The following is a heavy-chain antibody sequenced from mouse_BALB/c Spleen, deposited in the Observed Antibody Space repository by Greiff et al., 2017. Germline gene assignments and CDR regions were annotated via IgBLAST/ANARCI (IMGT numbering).Heavy chain of an antibody. CDR1: GFNFTDYS. Sequence: EGKLVESGAELVRSGASVKLSCTASGFNFTDYSMHWVKQRPEQGLEWIGWIDPENGDTEYAPKFQGKATMTADTSSNTAYLQLSSLTSEDTAVYYCNGGVDCHYAMDYWGQGTSVTVSS. V-gene: IGHV14-4*02. J-gene: IGHJ4*01. CDR3: NGGVDCHYAMDY. CDR2: IDPENGDT.